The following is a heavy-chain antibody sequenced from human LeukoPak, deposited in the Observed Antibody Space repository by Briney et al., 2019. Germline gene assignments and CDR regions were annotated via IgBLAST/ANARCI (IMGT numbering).Heavy chain of an antibody. J-gene: IGHJ5*02. D-gene: IGHD3-22*01. V-gene: IGHV4-61*02. CDR3: ARDLWSGGSGYYRPFDP. CDR1: GGSISSGSYY. Sequence: SQILSLTCTVSGGSISSGSYYWSWIRQPAGKGLEWIGRISTSGSTNYNPSLKSRVTISVDTSKNQFSLKLSSVTAADTAVYYCARDLWSGGSGYYRPFDPWGQGTLVTVSS. CDR2: ISTSGST.